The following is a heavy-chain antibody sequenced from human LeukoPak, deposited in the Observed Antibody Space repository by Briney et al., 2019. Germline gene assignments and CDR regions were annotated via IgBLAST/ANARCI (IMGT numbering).Heavy chain of an antibody. CDR3: ARVIVVVATMDYFDF. J-gene: IGHJ4*02. CDR1: GFTVSSNY. V-gene: IGHV3-53*01. D-gene: IGHD2-15*01. CDR2: IYSGGSA. Sequence: GGSLRLSCAASGFTVSSNYMSWVRQAPGKGLEWVSVIYSGGSAYYADSVRGRFAISRDHSTNTLYLQMNSLTAEDTAVYYCARVIVVVATMDYFDFWGQGTLVTVSS.